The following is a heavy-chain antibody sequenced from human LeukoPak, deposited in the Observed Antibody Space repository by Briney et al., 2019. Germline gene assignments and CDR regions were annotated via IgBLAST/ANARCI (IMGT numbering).Heavy chain of an antibody. Sequence: PGGSLRLSCAASGFTFSSYSMNWVRQAPGKGLEWVSSISSSSSYIYYADSVKGRFTISRDNAKNSLYLQMNSLRAEDTAVYYCARNPRTPSYYDILTGAENDYWGQGTLVTVSS. J-gene: IGHJ4*02. CDR3: ARNPRTPSYYDILTGAENDY. V-gene: IGHV3-21*01. CDR1: GFTFSSYS. CDR2: ISSSSSYI. D-gene: IGHD3-9*01.